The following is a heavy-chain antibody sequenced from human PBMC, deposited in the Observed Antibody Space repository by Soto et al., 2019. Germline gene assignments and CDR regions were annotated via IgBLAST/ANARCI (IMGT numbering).Heavy chain of an antibody. CDR3: ARSQGEVPTHAFDP. CDR1: GGSISSINW. J-gene: IGHJ5*02. V-gene: IGHV4-4*02. CDR2: IYHNGRS. Sequence: QVYLQESGPGLVKPSGTLSLTCGVSGGSISSINWWSWVRQTPGKGLEWIGDIYHNGRSNYNPSLTSRVTLSIDKSKNQFFLNLTTVTAADTAVYYCARSQGEVPTHAFDPWGQGTLVIVSS. D-gene: IGHD3-16*01.